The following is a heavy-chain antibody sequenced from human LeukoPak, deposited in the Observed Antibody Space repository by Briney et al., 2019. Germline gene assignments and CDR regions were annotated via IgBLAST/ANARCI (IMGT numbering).Heavy chain of an antibody. CDR3: ARGGVVPAANWFDP. Sequence: KPSETLSLTCTVSGGSISSYYWNWIRQPAGKGLEWIGRIYTSGSTNYNPPLKSRVSMSVDTSKNQSSLKLTSVTAADTAVYYCARGGVVPAANWFDPWGQGTLVTVSS. CDR1: GGSISSYY. J-gene: IGHJ5*02. CDR2: IYTSGST. V-gene: IGHV4-4*07. D-gene: IGHD2-2*01.